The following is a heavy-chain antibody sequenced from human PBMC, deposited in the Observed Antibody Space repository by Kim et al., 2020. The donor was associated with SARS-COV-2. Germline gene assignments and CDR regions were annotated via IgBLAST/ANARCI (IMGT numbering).Heavy chain of an antibody. D-gene: IGHD2-21*02. J-gene: IGHJ6*02. CDR3: ARPKNVVTATGWLYYGMDV. CDR1: GYTFTSYA. Sequence: ASVKVSCKASGYTFTSYAMHWVRQAPGQRLEWMGWIIAGNGNTKYSQKLQGRVTITRDTSASTAYMELSSLRSEDATVYYCARPKNVVTATGWLYYGMDVWGQGTTVTVSS. CDR2: IIAGNGNT. V-gene: IGHV1-3*01.